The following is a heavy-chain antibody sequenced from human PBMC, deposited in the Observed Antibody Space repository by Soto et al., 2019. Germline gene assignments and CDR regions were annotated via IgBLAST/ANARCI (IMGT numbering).Heavy chain of an antibody. J-gene: IGHJ3*02. Sequence: ASVKVSCKASGYTFTSYGISWVRQAPGQGLEWMGWISAYNGNTHYAQKLQGRVTMTTDTSTSTAYMELRSLRSDDTAVYYCARERKEDGYDDVWSGYYALDIWGQGTMVTVSS. D-gene: IGHD3-3*01. CDR1: GYTFTSYG. CDR3: ARERKEDGYDDVWSGYYALDI. V-gene: IGHV1-18*01. CDR2: ISAYNGNT.